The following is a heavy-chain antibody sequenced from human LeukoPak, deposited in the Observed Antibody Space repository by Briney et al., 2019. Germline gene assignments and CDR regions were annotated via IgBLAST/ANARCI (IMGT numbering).Heavy chain of an antibody. D-gene: IGHD3-10*01. CDR2: IYHSGTT. CDR3: ARVREYYYGSGSLYYFDY. Sequence: SQTLSLTCAVSGGSISSGGYSWSWIRQPPGKGLEWIGYIYHSGTTYSNPSLKSRVTISVDRSKNQFSLKLNSVTAADTAVYYCARVREYYYGSGSLYYFDYWGQGTLVTVSS. J-gene: IGHJ4*02. V-gene: IGHV4-30-2*01. CDR1: GGSISSGGYS.